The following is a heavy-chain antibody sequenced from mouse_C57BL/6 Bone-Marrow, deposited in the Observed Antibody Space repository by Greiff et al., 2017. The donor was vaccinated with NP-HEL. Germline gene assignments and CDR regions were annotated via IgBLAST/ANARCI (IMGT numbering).Heavy chain of an antibody. J-gene: IGHJ2*01. CDR2: IDPETGGT. V-gene: IGHV1-15*01. D-gene: IGHD2-3*01. CDR1: GYTFTDYE. Sequence: LVESGAELVRPGASVTLSCKASGYTFTDYEMHWVKQTPVHGLAWIGAIDPETGGTAYNQKFKGKAILTADKSSSTAYMELRSLTSEDSAVYYCTRDPLYDGYYGYWGQGTTLTVSS. CDR3: TRDPLYDGYYGY.